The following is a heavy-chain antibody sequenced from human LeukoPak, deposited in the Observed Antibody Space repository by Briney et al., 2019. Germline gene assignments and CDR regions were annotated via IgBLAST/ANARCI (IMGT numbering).Heavy chain of an antibody. V-gene: IGHV4-61*01. CDR1: GGSVSSGSYY. CDR3: ARDGSYSSGRLDAFDF. Sequence: KSSETLSLTCTVSGGSVSSGSYYWSWIRQPPGKGLEWIGFIYYSGSTNYNPSLKSRVTISLDTSKNQFSLKLSSVTAADTAVYYCARDGSYSSGRLDAFDFWGQGTMVTVSS. D-gene: IGHD6-19*01. CDR2: IYYSGST. J-gene: IGHJ3*01.